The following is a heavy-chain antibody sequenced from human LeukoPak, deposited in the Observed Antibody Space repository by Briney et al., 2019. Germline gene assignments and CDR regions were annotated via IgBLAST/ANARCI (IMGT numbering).Heavy chain of an antibody. CDR1: GASISSYH. CDR3: ARARNFGGRVFYFDS. V-gene: IGHV4-59*01. Sequence: SETLSLTCTLSGASISSYHCSWIRQPPGKGLEWIGYVYGSGSTDHNPSLKSRVTISVDTSKNHFSLKLTSVTAADTAVYFCARARNFGGRVFYFDSWGQGILVTVSS. J-gene: IGHJ4*02. CDR2: VYGSGST. D-gene: IGHD3-16*01.